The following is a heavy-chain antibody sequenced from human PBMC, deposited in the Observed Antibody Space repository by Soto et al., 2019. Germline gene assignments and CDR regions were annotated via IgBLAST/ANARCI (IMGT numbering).Heavy chain of an antibody. D-gene: IGHD6-13*01. CDR3: ARGDGTGLYGSSWSPRY. Sequence: GSGPTLVNPTQTLTLTCAFSGFSLRGSGMRVSWLRQPPGKALEWLARIDWDGTEYYTTSLKTRLTIAKDSSKNQVLLTMTNVDPEDTATYYCARGDGTGLYGSSWSPRYWGQGTLVTVSS. CDR1: GFSLRGSGMR. V-gene: IGHV2-70*04. CDR2: IDWDGTE. J-gene: IGHJ4*02.